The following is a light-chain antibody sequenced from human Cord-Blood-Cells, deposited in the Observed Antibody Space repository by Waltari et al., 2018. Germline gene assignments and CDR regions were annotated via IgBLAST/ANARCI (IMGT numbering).Light chain of an antibody. J-gene: IGLJ1*01. CDR3: SSYTSSSTYV. Sequence: QSALTQPASVSGSPGQSIPISCTGPSSDVGGYTYVPGYQQHPGKAPNLMIYEVSNRPSGVSNRFFGSKSGNTASLTISGLQAEDEADYYCSSYTSSSTYVFGTGTKVTVL. CDR2: EVS. V-gene: IGLV2-14*01. CDR1: SSDVGGYTY.